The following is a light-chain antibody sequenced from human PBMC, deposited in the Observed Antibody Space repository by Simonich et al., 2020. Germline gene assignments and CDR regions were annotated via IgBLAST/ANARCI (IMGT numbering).Light chain of an antibody. V-gene: IGKV4-1*01. Sequence: DIVMTQSPDSLAVSLGERATINCKSSQSVLNSPNNKNYLAWYPQKPGQPPKLLIYWASTRESGVPARFSGSGSGTDFTLTISSLQAEDVAVYYCQQYYSTPRTFGQGTKVEIK. CDR1: QSVLNSPNNKNY. CDR3: QQYYSTPRT. J-gene: IGKJ1*01. CDR2: WAS.